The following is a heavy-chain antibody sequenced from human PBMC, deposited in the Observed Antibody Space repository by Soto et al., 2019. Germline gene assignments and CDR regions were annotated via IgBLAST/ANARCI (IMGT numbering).Heavy chain of an antibody. CDR3: ARDYSSSWYGMDV. V-gene: IGHV4-59*01. CDR2: IYYSGST. Sequence: PSETLSLTCTVSGGSISSYYWSWIRQSPGKGLEWTGYIYYSGSTNYNPSLKSRVTISVDTSKNQFSLKLSSVTAAGTAVYYCARDYSSSWYGMDVWGQGTTVTVSS. D-gene: IGHD6-13*01. J-gene: IGHJ6*02. CDR1: GGSISSYY.